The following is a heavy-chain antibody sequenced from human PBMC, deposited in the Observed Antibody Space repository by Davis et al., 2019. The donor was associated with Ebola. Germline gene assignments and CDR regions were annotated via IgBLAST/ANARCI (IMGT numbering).Heavy chain of an antibody. D-gene: IGHD4-17*01. CDR1: GGSISTYY. CDR2: IRDGGSP. Sequence: SETLFLTCSVSGGSISTYYWNWMRQPPGEGLEWLGCIRDGGSPIYNRSLKSRVTLSVDRSTNQFSLKLTSVTAADTAVYYCARGDYAGSSFDYWGQGTLVTVSS. V-gene: IGHV4-4*09. CDR3: ARGDYAGSSFDY. J-gene: IGHJ4*02.